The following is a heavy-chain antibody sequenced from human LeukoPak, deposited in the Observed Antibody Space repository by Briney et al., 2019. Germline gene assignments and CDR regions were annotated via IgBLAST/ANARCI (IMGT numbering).Heavy chain of an antibody. CDR3: GEAHGAFDM. J-gene: IGHJ3*02. CDR2: ISTDGSNK. D-gene: IGHD1-26*01. Sequence: GSLRLSCAASGFTFSSYAMQWVRQARGKGLEWVSVISTDGSNKYYADSVKGRFTISRDNSKNTLYLQMNSLRAEDTAVYYCGEAHGAFDMWGQGTMVTVS. CDR1: GFTFSSYA. V-gene: IGHV3-30-3*01.